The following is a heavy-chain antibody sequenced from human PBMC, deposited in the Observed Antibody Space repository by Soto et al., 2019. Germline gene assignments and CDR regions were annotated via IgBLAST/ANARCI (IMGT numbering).Heavy chain of an antibody. J-gene: IGHJ6*02. D-gene: IGHD4-4*01. Sequence: QVQLQESGPGPVKPSQTLSLTCTVSGDSISNDDYYWNWIRQPPGKGLEWIGYIHYRGSTNYNPSLKSRLTMSVDMSKNQFSLNLSSVTAADTAVYYCARKDYSDYHGMDVWGPGITVTV. CDR1: GDSISNDDYY. V-gene: IGHV4-30-4*01. CDR3: ARKDYSDYHGMDV. CDR2: IHYRGST.